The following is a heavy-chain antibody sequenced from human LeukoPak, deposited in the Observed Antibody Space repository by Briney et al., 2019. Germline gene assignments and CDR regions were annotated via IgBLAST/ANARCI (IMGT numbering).Heavy chain of an antibody. Sequence: GGSLRLSCAASGFTFNNYAMSWVRQAPGKGLEWVSGISHTGGSTYYADSVKGRFTISRDNSKNTLSLQMNSLTAEDTSVYYCAKEPRITGRLNYFDYWGQGTLVTVSS. D-gene: IGHD6-6*01. CDR2: ISHTGGST. V-gene: IGHV3-23*01. J-gene: IGHJ4*02. CDR3: AKEPRITGRLNYFDY. CDR1: GFTFNNYA.